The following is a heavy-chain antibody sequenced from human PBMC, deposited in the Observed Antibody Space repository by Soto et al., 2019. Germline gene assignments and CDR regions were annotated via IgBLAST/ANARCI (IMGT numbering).Heavy chain of an antibody. V-gene: IGHV4-39*01. CDR1: GGSISSSSYY. J-gene: IGHJ5*02. CDR3: ARLRRIVVVTPYPWFDP. CDR2: IYYSGST. D-gene: IGHD2-21*02. Sequence: SETLSLTCTVSGGSISSSSYYWGWIRQPPGKGLEWIGSIYYSGSTYYNPSLKSRVTISVDTSKNQFSLKLSSVTAADTAVYHCARLRRIVVVTPYPWFDPWGQGTLVTVSS.